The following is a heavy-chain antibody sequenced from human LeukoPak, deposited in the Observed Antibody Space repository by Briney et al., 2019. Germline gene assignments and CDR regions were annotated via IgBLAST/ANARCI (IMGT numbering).Heavy chain of an antibody. CDR2: TRNKAKSYTT. Sequence: GGSLRLSCAASGFTFSDHYMDWVRQAPGKGLEWVGRTRNKAKSYTTEYAASVKGRFTISRDDSTNTLYLQMNSLKTEDTAVYYCARVGVGAANFAFDLWGQGTIVTVSS. CDR3: ARVGVGAANFAFDL. D-gene: IGHD1-26*01. V-gene: IGHV3-72*01. J-gene: IGHJ3*01. CDR1: GFTFSDHY.